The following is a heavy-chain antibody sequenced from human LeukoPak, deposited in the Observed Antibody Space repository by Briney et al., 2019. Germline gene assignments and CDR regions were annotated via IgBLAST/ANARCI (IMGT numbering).Heavy chain of an antibody. CDR1: GGPFSGYY. D-gene: IGHD3-22*01. CDR3: ANLARYYYDSSAPLN. V-gene: IGHV4-34*01. J-gene: IGHJ4*02. Sequence: PSETLSLTCAVYGGPFSGYYWSWIRQPPGEGLEWIGEINHSGSTNYNPSLKSRVTISVDTSKNQFSLKLSSVTAADTAVYYCANLARYYYDSSAPLNWGQGTLVTVSS. CDR2: INHSGST.